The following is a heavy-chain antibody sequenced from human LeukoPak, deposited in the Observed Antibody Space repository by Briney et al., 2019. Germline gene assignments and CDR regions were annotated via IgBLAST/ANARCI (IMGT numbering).Heavy chain of an antibody. V-gene: IGHV3-23*01. Sequence: GGSLRLSCAASGFTFSSYAMSWVRQAPGKGLEWVSAISGSGGSTYYADSVKGRFTISRDNSKNTLYLQMNSLRAEDTAVCYCAKVESSCYNECRYYYGMDVWGQGTTVTVSS. CDR1: GFTFSSYA. J-gene: IGHJ6*02. CDR3: AKVESSCYNECRYYYGMDV. CDR2: ISGSGGST. D-gene: IGHD2-15*01.